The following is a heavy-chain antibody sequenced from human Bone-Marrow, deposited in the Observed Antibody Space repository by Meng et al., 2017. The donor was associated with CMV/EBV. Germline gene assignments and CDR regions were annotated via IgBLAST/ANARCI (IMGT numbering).Heavy chain of an antibody. CDR1: GGSFSGYY. Sequence: QVQLKQWGAGLFKPSEPLSLTCAVYGGSFSGYYWSWIRQPPGKGLEWIGEINHSGSTNYNPSLKSRVTISVDTSKNQFSLKLSSVTAADTAVYYCARAQAVAGRFCVYWGQGTLVTVSS. CDR2: INHSGST. D-gene: IGHD6-19*01. CDR3: ARAQAVAGRFCVY. J-gene: IGHJ4*02. V-gene: IGHV4-34*01.